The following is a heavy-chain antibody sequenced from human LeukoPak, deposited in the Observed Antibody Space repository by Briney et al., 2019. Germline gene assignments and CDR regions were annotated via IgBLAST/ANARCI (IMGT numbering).Heavy chain of an antibody. Sequence: GGSLRLSCAASGFSFSNNWMFWVRQAPGKGLEWVATMNQEGRERFYVDSVKGRFTISRDNTKNSLYLQMNSLRAEDTAMYFCATGTYRERFYSWDQGTLVTVSS. CDR2: MNQEGRER. CDR1: GFSFSNNW. V-gene: IGHV3-7*01. J-gene: IGHJ4*02. CDR3: ATGTYRERFYS. D-gene: IGHD3-16*02.